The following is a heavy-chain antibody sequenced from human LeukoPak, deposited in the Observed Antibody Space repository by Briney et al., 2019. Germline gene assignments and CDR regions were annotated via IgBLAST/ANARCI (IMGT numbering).Heavy chain of an antibody. CDR3: ARLSQTPDYYTLGGYYYLGY. Sequence: APVKVSCKASRYTFTSYDINWVREAAGHGLEWMGWMNPNTGRTGYAQKFQGRITMTRDTSINTAYMELTNLRSEDTAIYYCARLSQTPDYYTLGGYYYLGYWGQGTPVTVSS. D-gene: IGHD3-10*01. CDR1: RYTFTSYD. J-gene: IGHJ4*02. V-gene: IGHV1-8*01. CDR2: MNPNTGRT.